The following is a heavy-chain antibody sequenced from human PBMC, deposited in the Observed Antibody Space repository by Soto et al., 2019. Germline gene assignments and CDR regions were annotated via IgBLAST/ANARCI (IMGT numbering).Heavy chain of an antibody. CDR1: FGAFSSYA. J-gene: IGHJ6*02. Sequence: VSFQGSFGAFSSYAIRGVRQAPGQGLEWMGGIIPIFDTANYAQKFQGRVTITSDDSTSTAYMELSSLRSEDTAVYYCARGLSAAAGVKSDYYGMDVWGQGTTVTVSS. CDR2: IIPIFDTA. CDR3: ARGLSAAAGVKSDYYGMDV. V-gene: IGHV1-69*01. D-gene: IGHD6-13*01.